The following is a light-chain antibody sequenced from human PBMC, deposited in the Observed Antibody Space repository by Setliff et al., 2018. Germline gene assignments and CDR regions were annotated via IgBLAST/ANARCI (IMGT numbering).Light chain of an antibody. CDR3: QQYNSYSYT. CDR2: KAS. Sequence: DIQMTQSPSTLSASVGDRVTITCRASQSISSWLAWYQQKPGKAPKLLIYKASSLESGVPSRFSGSGSGEEFTLTISSLQPDDFATYYCQQYNSYSYTFGQGTKVDIK. CDR1: QSISSW. J-gene: IGKJ2*01. V-gene: IGKV1-5*03.